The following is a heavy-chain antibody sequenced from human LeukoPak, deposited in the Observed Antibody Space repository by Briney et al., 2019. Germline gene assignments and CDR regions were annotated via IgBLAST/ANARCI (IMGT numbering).Heavy chain of an antibody. CDR1: GYSVSSNSY. Sequence: SETQSLTCVVSGYSVSSNSYWAWIGQSPGKGLEWIGSIHHGGNTYYNPSLMSRVSMSIDTSKNQCSLNLSSVTAADTAVFYCARWLGNGFDMWGQGTMVTVSS. CDR2: IHHGGNT. CDR3: ARWLGNGFDM. V-gene: IGHV4-38-2*01. D-gene: IGHD6-19*01. J-gene: IGHJ3*02.